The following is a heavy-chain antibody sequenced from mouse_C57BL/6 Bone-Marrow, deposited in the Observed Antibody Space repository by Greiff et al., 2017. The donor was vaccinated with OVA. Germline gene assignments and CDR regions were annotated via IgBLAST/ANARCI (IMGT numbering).Heavy chain of an antibody. CDR2: ISDGGSYT. J-gene: IGHJ1*03. D-gene: IGHD1-1*01. V-gene: IGHV5-4*01. CDR3: ARGGDYYGSRYWYFDV. Sequence: EVQGVESGGGLVKPGGSLKLSCAASGFTFSSYAMSWVRQTPEKRLEWVATISDGGSYTYYPDNVKGRFTISRDNAKNNLYLQMSHLKSEDTAMYYCARGGDYYGSRYWYFDVWGTGTTVTVSS. CDR1: GFTFSSYA.